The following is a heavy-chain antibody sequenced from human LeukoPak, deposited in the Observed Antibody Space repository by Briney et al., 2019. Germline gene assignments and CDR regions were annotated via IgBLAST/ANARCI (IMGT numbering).Heavy chain of an antibody. Sequence: ASVKVSCKASGYTFTSYGISWVRQAPGQGLEWMGWINPNSGGINYAQRFQGSATMTRDTSLSTAYMELSRLRSDDTAVYYCARDRSTMVRGENFAFDIWGQGTMVTVSS. D-gene: IGHD3-10*01. J-gene: IGHJ3*02. CDR2: INPNSGGI. V-gene: IGHV1-2*02. CDR1: GYTFTSYG. CDR3: ARDRSTMVRGENFAFDI.